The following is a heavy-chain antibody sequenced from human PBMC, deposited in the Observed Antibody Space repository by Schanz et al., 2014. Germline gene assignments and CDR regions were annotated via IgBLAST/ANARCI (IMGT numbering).Heavy chain of an antibody. CDR1: GFTFSSYS. D-gene: IGHD3-9*01. V-gene: IGHV3-21*04. CDR2: ISSSSSYI. Sequence: EVQLVESGGGLVKPGGSLRLSCAASGFTFSSYSMNWVRQAPGKGLEWVSSISSSSSYIHYADSVKGRFTISRDNSENTLYLQMNSLSADDTAVFYCAKQIHYDILTVTRNWGQGTLVTVSS. J-gene: IGHJ4*02. CDR3: AKQIHYDILTVTRN.